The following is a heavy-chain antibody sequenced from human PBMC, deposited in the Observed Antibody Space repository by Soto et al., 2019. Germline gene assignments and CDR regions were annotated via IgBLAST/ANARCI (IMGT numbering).Heavy chain of an antibody. J-gene: IGHJ4*02. D-gene: IGHD6-13*01. CDR1: GFTFSSYW. CDR2: IKPDGSQK. V-gene: IGHV3-7*02. CDR3: ETGLLRDPQGIAGYFDF. Sequence: GGSLRLSCAASGFTFSSYWMSWVRQAPGKGLEWVANIKPDGSQKWYVDSVKGRFTISRDNAKNSLYLQMNSLRTEDSAVYYCETGLLRDPQGIAGYFDFWGQGTQVTVSS.